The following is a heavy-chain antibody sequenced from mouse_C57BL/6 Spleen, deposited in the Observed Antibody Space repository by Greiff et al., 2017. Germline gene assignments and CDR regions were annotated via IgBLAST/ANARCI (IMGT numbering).Heavy chain of an antibody. CDR2: INPSNGGT. V-gene: IGHV1-53*01. J-gene: IGHJ2*01. CDR1: GYTFTSYW. D-gene: IGHD1-1*01. Sequence: QVQLTQPGTELVTPGASVKLSCKASGYTFTSYWMHWVKQRPGQGLEWIGNINPSNGGTNYNEKFKSKATLTVDKSSSTAYMQLSSLTSEDSAVYYCARSITTVVADYFDYWGQGTTLTVSS. CDR3: ARSITTVVADYFDY.